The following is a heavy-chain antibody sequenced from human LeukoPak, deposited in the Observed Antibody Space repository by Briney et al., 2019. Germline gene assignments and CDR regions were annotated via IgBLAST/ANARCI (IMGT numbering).Heavy chain of an antibody. J-gene: IGHJ4*02. Sequence: PGGSLRLSCAASGFTFSSYVMSWVRQAPGKGLEWVSAISGSGGSTYYADSVKGRFTISRDNSKNTLYLQMNSLRAEDTAVYYCAKLGGYSYGYLIDYWGQGTLVTVSS. CDR3: AKLGGYSYGYLIDY. CDR2: ISGSGGST. D-gene: IGHD5-18*01. V-gene: IGHV3-23*01. CDR1: GFTFSSYV.